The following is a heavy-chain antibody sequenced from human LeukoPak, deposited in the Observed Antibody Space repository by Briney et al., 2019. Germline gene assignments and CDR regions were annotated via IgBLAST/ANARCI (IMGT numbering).Heavy chain of an antibody. CDR2: SSSILPTT. CDR1: GFSFSDYN. V-gene: IGHV3-48*04. Sequence: GGSLRLSCAASGFSFSDYNMHWVRQAPGKGLERAAYSSSILPTTFYAESVEGRFTISRDNAKNSLYLQMNSLRAEDTAVYYCARIEAFCGSGGCYEGFDSWGQGTLVTVSS. J-gene: IGHJ5*01. CDR3: ARIEAFCGSGGCYEGFDS. D-gene: IGHD2-21*01.